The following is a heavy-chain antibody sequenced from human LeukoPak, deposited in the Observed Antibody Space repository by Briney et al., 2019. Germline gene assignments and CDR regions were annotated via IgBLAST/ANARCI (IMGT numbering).Heavy chain of an antibody. D-gene: IGHD6-13*01. CDR1: GFTFSSYA. CDR2: ISGSGGST. Sequence: GGSLRLSCAASGFTFSSYAMSWVRQAPGKGLEWVSAISGSGGSTYYADSVKGRFTISRDNSKNTLYLQMNGLRAEDTAVYYCAKRLAAAGTVFDYYYGMDVWGQGTTVTVSS. J-gene: IGHJ6*02. CDR3: AKRLAAAGTVFDYYYGMDV. V-gene: IGHV3-23*01.